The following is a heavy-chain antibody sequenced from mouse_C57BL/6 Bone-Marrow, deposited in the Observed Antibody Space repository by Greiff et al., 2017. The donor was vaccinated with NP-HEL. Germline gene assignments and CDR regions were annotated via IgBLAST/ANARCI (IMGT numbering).Heavy chain of an antibody. Sequence: EVQGVESGGGLVKPGGSLKLSCAASGFTFSRYAMSWVRQTPEQRLEWVATIRDGCSYTYSPDNVKGRFTSSRDNAKNNLYLQRSHLKSEDTAMYYCARDPPREDYWGQGTTLTVSS. CDR3: ARDPPREDY. CDR2: IRDGCSYT. CDR1: GFTFSRYA. V-gene: IGHV5-4*01. J-gene: IGHJ2*01. D-gene: IGHD3-1*01.